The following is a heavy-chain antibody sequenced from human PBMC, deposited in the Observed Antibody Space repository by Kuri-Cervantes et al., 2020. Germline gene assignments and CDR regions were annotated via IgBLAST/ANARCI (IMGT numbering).Heavy chain of an antibody. J-gene: IGHJ4*02. V-gene: IGHV3-33*01. CDR1: GFTFSSYG. Sequence: GESLKISCAASGFTFSSYGVHWVRQAPGKGLEWVAVIWYDGSNKYYADSVKGRFTISRDNSKNTLYLQMNSLRAEDTAVYYCARDHSSGYTHDYWGQGTLVTVSS. D-gene: IGHD3-22*01. CDR2: IWYDGSNK. CDR3: ARDHSSGYTHDY.